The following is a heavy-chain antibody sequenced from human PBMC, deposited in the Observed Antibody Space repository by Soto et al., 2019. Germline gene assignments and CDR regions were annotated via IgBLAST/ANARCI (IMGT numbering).Heavy chain of an antibody. CDR2: IYHSGST. CDR1: GGSISSSNW. CDR3: ARGSYNVDTAYYYYYGMDV. J-gene: IGHJ6*02. V-gene: IGHV4-4*02. Sequence: SETLSLTCAVSGGSISSSNWWSWVRQPPGKGLEWIGEIYHSGSTNYNPSLKSRVTISVDESKNQFSLKLSSVTAADTAVYYCARGSYNVDTAYYYYYGMDVWGQGTTVTVAS. D-gene: IGHD5-18*01.